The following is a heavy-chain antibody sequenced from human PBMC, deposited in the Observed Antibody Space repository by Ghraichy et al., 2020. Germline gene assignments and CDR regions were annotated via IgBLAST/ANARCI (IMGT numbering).Heavy chain of an antibody. J-gene: IGHJ4*02. CDR1: GYTFTSYV. D-gene: IGHD5-12*01. CDR3: ARDAGYSGYDY. CDR2: INAGNGNT. Sequence: ASVKVSCKASGYTFTSYVMHWVRQAPGQRLEWMGWINAGNGNTKYSQKFQGRVTITRDTSASTAYMELSSLRSEDTAVYYCARDAGYSGYDYWGQGTLVTVSS. V-gene: IGHV1-3*01.